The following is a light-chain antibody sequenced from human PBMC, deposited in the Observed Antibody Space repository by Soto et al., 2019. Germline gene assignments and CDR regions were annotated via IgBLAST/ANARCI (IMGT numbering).Light chain of an antibody. CDR1: QSIRSW. CDR2: DAS. J-gene: IGKJ1*01. Sequence: DIQMTQSPSTLSASVGDRVTVTCRASQSIRSWLAWYQQKPGKAPKVLIYDASSLESGVPSRFSGSGSGTEFTLTISSLQPDDSATYYCQQYKGYSWTFGQGTKVDIK. CDR3: QQYKGYSWT. V-gene: IGKV1-5*01.